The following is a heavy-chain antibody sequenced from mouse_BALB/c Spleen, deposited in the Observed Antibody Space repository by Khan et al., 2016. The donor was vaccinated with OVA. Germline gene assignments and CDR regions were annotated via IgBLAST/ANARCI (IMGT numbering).Heavy chain of an antibody. Sequence: EVQLQESGPGLVKPSQTVSLTCTVTGISITTGNYRWSWIRQFPGNKLEWIGNIYYSGTITYNPSLTSRTTITRDTSKSQFFQVMNSLTAEDTATYCCARDYGSLYWYFDVWGAGTTVTVSS. V-gene: IGHV3-5*02. J-gene: IGHJ1*01. CDR3: ARDYGSLYWYFDV. D-gene: IGHD1-1*01. CDR2: IYYSGTI. CDR1: GISITTGNYR.